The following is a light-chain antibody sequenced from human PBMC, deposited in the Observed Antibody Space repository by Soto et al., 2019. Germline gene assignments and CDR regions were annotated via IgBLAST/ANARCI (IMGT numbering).Light chain of an antibody. CDR1: QGISSNY. CDR3: QQYSRSPPT. CDR2: DAS. Sequence: EIVLTQSPATLSLSPGETATLSCGASQGISSNYVAWHQHKPGLAPRLLIFDASTRATGIPDRFSGSGSGTDFTLTINTLEPEDFAVYYCQQYSRSPPTFGQGTRLEIK. V-gene: IGKV3D-20*01. J-gene: IGKJ5*01.